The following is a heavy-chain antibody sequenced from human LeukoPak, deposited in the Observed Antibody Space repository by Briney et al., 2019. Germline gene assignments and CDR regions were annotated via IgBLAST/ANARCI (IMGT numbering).Heavy chain of an antibody. CDR1: GFTFSSYG. D-gene: IGHD3-10*01. J-gene: IGHJ6*03. Sequence: GGSLRLSCAASGFTFSSYGLRWVPQALGGGLEWVSVIYSGGRTYYAESVKGGFTISRDNSKTTLYRQMNSLRAEATAVYYCARVYYGSGSLHYYYYYMDVWGKGTTVTMSS. V-gene: IGHV3-53*01. CDR2: IYSGGRT. CDR3: ARVYYGSGSLHYYYYYMDV.